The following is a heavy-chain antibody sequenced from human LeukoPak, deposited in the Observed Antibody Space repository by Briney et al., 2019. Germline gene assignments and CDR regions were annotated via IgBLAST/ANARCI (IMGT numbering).Heavy chain of an antibody. V-gene: IGHV3-30-3*01. Sequence: GGSLRLSCAASGFTFSSYAMHWVRQAPGKGLEWVAVISYDGSNKYYADSVKGRFTISRDNSKNSLYLQMNSLRAEDTAVYYCACDNWFDPWGQGTLVTVSS. J-gene: IGHJ5*02. CDR1: GFTFSSYA. CDR3: ACDNWFDP. CDR2: ISYDGSNK.